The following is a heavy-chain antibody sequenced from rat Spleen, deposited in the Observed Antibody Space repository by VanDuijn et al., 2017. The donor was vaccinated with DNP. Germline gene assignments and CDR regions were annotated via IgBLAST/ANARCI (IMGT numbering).Heavy chain of an antibody. J-gene: IGHJ3*01. V-gene: IGHV5-31*01. CDR1: GFTFNVYW. D-gene: IGHD5-1*01. CDR2: LTSSADVT. CDR3: TRGANWEGNWFAY. Sequence: EVQLVESGGDLVQSGRSLKLSCVASGFTFNVYWMTWIRQVPGKGLEWVASLTSSADVTYYSASVKGRFTISRDDAKSTLYLQMNSLRSEDTATYYCTRGANWEGNWFAYWGQGTLVTVSS.